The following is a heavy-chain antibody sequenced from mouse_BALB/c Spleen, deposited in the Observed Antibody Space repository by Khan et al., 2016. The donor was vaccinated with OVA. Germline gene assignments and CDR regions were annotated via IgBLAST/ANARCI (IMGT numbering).Heavy chain of an antibody. CDR3: ARAYYRYDGYYAMDY. V-gene: IGHV2-6-4*01. CDR1: GFSLSRYN. J-gene: IGHJ4*01. CDR2: IWGGGGT. D-gene: IGHD2-14*01. Sequence: VQLQESGPDLAAPSQSLSITCTVSGFSLSRYNIHWVRQPPGKGLEWLGMIWGGGGTDYNSTLKSRLSIRKDNSKSQVLLKMNSPQTDDTAMYYCARAYYRYDGYYAMDYWGQGTSVTVSS.